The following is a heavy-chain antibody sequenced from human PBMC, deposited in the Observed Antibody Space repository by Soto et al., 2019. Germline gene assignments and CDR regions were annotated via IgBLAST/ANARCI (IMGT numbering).Heavy chain of an antibody. Sequence: GGSLRLSCAASGFTVSSNYMSWVHQAPGKGLEWVSVIYIGGSTYYADSVKGRVTISRDNSKHTLYLQMNSLRAEDTAVYYCARDLRGAAAGGAFDIWGQGTMVPVSS. CDR2: IYIGGST. V-gene: IGHV3-66*01. J-gene: IGHJ3*02. CDR3: ARDLRGAAAGGAFDI. CDR1: GFTVSSNY. D-gene: IGHD6-13*01.